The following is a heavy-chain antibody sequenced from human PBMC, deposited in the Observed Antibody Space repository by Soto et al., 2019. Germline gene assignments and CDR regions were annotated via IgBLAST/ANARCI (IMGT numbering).Heavy chain of an antibody. CDR3: AIDRAVATINWFDP. V-gene: IGHV4-31*03. J-gene: IGHJ5*02. Sequence: QVQLQESGPGLVKPSQTLSLTCTVSGGSISSGGYYWSWIRQHPGKGLEWIGYIYYSGSTYYHPSLKRRVTISVDTSKNHFSLKLSSVTAADTAVYYCAIDRAVATINWFDPWGQGTLVTVSP. CDR2: IYYSGST. CDR1: GGSISSGGYY. D-gene: IGHD5-12*01.